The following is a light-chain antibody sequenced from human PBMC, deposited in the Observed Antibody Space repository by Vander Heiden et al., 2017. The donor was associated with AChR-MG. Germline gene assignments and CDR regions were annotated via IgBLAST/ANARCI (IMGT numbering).Light chain of an antibody. CDR1: QSIRTY. Sequence: IQMTQSPSSLSASVGDRVTIPCRASQSIRTYLKWYQQQPGKAPNLLIYAACTLQSGVPSRFSGSGSGTDFTLTISSLQPEDFATYYCQQSHSTPQTFGQGTNLQIK. J-gene: IGKJ2*01. CDR3: QQSHSTPQT. CDR2: AAC. V-gene: IGKV1-39*01.